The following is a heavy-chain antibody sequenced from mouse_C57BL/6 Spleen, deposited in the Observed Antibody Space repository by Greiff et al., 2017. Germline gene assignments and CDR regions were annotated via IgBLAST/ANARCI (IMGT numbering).Heavy chain of an antibody. CDR1: GYAFSSSW. CDR2: IYPGDGDT. CDR3: ARGNYYGSSGYFDC. J-gene: IGHJ2*01. V-gene: IGHV1-82*01. Sequence: VQLQQSGPELVKPGASVKISCKASGYAFSSSWMNWVKQRPGKGLEWIGRIYPGDGDTNYNGKFKGKATLTADNSSSTAYMQLSSLTSEDSAVYFCARGNYYGSSGYFDCWGQGTTLTVSS. D-gene: IGHD1-1*01.